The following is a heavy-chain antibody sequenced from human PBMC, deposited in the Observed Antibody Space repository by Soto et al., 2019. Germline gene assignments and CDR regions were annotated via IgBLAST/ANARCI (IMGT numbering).Heavy chain of an antibody. V-gene: IGHV4-31*03. Sequence: QVQLQESGPGLVKPSQTLSLTCTVSGASISSGDYYWSWIRQHPGKGLEWIGYSYFSGSTYYNPSLKGRVTISLDTSKNQVSLKLTSVTAADSAVYYCARDLGHCNNGICYPGDEHGMDVWGQGTTVTVSS. J-gene: IGHJ6*02. CDR3: ARDLGHCNNGICYPGDEHGMDV. CDR2: SYFSGST. CDR1: GASISSGDYY. D-gene: IGHD2-8*01.